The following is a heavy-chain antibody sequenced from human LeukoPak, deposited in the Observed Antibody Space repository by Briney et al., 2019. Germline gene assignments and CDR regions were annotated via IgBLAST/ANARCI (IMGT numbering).Heavy chain of an antibody. CDR1: GFTLSRYW. D-gene: IGHD1-26*01. CDR3: AYGATVFDH. J-gene: IGHJ4*02. Sequence: GGSLRLSCAASGFTLSRYWMSWVRQAPGKGLEWVANIKQDGSQKYYVDSVKGRFTISRDNAKNSLYLQMNSLRAEDTAVYYCAYGATVFDHWGQGTLVTVSS. V-gene: IGHV3-7*05. CDR2: IKQDGSQK.